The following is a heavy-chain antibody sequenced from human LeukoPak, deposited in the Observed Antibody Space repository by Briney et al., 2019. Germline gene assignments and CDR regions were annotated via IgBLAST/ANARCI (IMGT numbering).Heavy chain of an antibody. D-gene: IGHD4-17*01. J-gene: IGHJ1*01. CDR2: ISYDGSIK. V-gene: IGHV3-30*03. Sequence: GGSLRLSCVASGFSFSDHGMHWVRQAPGKGLEWVAVISYDGSIKYYADSVKGRFTISRDNSKNTLYLQMNSLRAEDTAVYYCARDRSRGDYKYFQHWGQGTLVTVSS. CDR3: ARDRSRGDYKYFQH. CDR1: GFSFSDHG.